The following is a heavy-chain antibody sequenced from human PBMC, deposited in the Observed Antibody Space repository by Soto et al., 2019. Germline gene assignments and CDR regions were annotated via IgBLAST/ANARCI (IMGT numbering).Heavy chain of an antibody. V-gene: IGHV3-33*01. J-gene: IGHJ4*02. CDR2: IWYDGSNK. CDR3: ARALSGWSRIDY. Sequence: QVQLVESGGGVVQPGRSLRLSCAASGFTFSSYGMHWVRQAPGKGLEWVAVIWYDGSNKYYADSVKGRFTISRDNSKNTLYLQMNSLRAEDTAVYYCARALSGWSRIDYWGQGTLVTVSS. D-gene: IGHD6-19*01. CDR1: GFTFSSYG.